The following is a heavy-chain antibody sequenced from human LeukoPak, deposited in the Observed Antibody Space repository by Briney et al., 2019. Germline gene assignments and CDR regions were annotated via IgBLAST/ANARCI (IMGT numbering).Heavy chain of an antibody. V-gene: IGHV5-51*01. Sequence: GESLKISCKASGYSFNSHWIGWVRQMPGRGLEWMGVFYPGDSDTRYSSSFQGQVTISVDKSITTAYLQWSSLKASDTAMYYCARGESCGGGSCSRVFNYWGQGTLVTVSS. CDR1: GYSFNSHW. J-gene: IGHJ4*02. D-gene: IGHD2-15*01. CDR3: ARGESCGGGSCSRVFNY. CDR2: FYPGDSDT.